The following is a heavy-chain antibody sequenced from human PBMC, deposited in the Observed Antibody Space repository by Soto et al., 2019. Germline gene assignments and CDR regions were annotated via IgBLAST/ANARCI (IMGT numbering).Heavy chain of an antibody. CDR3: ARGHFDSRGYSNALDY. CDR1: GGSLSSSNW. Sequence: PSETLSLTCAVSGGSLSSSNWWGWVRQPPGKGLEWIGEIYHSGSTNYNPSLKSRVTISVDKSKNQFSLKLSSVTAADTAVYYCARGHFDSRGYSNALDYWGQGIQVTVSS. J-gene: IGHJ4*02. V-gene: IGHV4-4*02. D-gene: IGHD3-22*01. CDR2: IYHSGST.